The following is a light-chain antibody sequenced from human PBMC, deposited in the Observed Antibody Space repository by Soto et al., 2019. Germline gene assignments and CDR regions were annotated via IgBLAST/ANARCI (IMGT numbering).Light chain of an antibody. CDR3: QQFCDSLWT. CDR2: GAS. Sequence: EIGLTQSPGTLSLSPGERATLSCRASQRVSSSYLAWYQQRPGQAPRLLIYGASSRATGIPARFSGSGSGTDFTLTISRLEHEDFAVYYCQQFCDSLWTFGQGNKVEIK. CDR1: QRVSSSY. V-gene: IGKV3-20*01. J-gene: IGKJ1*01.